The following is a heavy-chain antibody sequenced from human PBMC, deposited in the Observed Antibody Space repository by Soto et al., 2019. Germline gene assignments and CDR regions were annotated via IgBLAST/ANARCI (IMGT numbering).Heavy chain of an antibody. CDR2: ISSSSSYI. Sequence: SGGSLRLSCAASGFTFSSYSMNWVRQAPGKGLEWVSSISSSSSYIYYADSVKGRFTISRDNAKNSLYLQMNSLTAEDTAVYFCARLMGTAFDLWGQGTLVTVSS. CDR3: ARLMGTAFDL. V-gene: IGHV3-21*04. CDR1: GFTFSSYS. D-gene: IGHD2-8*01. J-gene: IGHJ4*02.